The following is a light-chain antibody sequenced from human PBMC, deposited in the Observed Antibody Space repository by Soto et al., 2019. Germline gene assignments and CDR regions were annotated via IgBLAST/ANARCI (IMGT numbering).Light chain of an antibody. Sequence: QSALTQPASVSGSPGQSITIACTGTNRDVGSYNLVSWYQQRPGEAPKLIISEVRNRPSGISYRFTGSKSGNTASLTISGLQAEDEADYYCCSYTSSSPYVFGTGTKVTVL. J-gene: IGLJ1*01. CDR1: NRDVGSYNL. CDR2: EVR. CDR3: CSYTSSSPYV. V-gene: IGLV2-14*01.